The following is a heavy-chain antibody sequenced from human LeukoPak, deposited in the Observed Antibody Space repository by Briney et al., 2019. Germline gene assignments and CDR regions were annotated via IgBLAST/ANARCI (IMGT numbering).Heavy chain of an antibody. J-gene: IGHJ3*02. Sequence: GGSLRLSCAASGSSFSIYGMHWVRQAPGKGLEWVTFIRYDGSNKYYADSVKGRFTISRDNSKNTLYLQMNSLRVEDTAVYYCAKEGGGYDSSGSDAFDIWGQGTMVTVSS. CDR1: GSSFSIYG. D-gene: IGHD3-22*01. CDR3: AKEGGGYDSSGSDAFDI. CDR2: IRYDGSNK. V-gene: IGHV3-30*02.